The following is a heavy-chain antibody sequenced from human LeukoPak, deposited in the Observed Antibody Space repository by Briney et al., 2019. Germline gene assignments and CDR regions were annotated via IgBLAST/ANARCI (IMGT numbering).Heavy chain of an antibody. Sequence: SETLSLTCAVYGGSFSGYFWSWIRQPPGKGLEWIGEINHSGSTNYNPSLKSRVTISVDTSKNQFSLKLSSVTAADTAVYYCARGVAVAGGNWFDPWGQGTLVTVSS. CDR1: GGSFSGYF. D-gene: IGHD6-19*01. CDR3: ARGVAVAGGNWFDP. V-gene: IGHV4-34*01. CDR2: INHSGST. J-gene: IGHJ5*02.